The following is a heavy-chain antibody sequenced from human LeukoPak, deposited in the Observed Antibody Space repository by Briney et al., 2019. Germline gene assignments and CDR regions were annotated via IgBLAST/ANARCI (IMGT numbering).Heavy chain of an antibody. V-gene: IGHV3-33*01. CDR2: IWSDVTNR. CDR1: GFIFSHHG. CDR3: ARDAQRGFDYSNSLKY. D-gene: IGHD4-11*01. Sequence: PGGSLRLSCAASGFIFSHHGMHWVRQAPGKGLEWVAVIWSDVTNRFYGGSVKGRFTISRDNSQNAVFLQMNSLRVEDTAMYYCARDAQRGFDYSNSLKYWGRGTLGTVSS. J-gene: IGHJ4*01.